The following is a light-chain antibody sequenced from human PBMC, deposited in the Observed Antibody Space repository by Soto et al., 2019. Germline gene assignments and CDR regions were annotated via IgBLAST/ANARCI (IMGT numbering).Light chain of an antibody. J-gene: IGKJ1*01. CDR2: GAA. CDR1: QSVSSN. CDR3: QQYNKWPPWT. Sequence: EIVMTQSPATLSVSPGERATLSCRASQSVSSNLAWYQQKAGQAPRLLIYGAATRATGIPARFSGSGSGTEFSLTISSLQSEDFAVYYCQQYNKWPPWTFGQGTKVEIK. V-gene: IGKV3-15*01.